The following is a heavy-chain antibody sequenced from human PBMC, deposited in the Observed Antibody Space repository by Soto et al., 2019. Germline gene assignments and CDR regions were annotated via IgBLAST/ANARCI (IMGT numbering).Heavy chain of an antibody. CDR3: ARDNRYYFDY. Sequence: GGSLRLSCAASGFTFSSYAMHWVRQAPGKGLEWVAVISYDGSNKYYADSVKGRFTISRDNSKNTLYLQMNSLRAEDTAVYYCARDNRYYFDYCGQGTLVTVYS. CDR2: ISYDGSNK. D-gene: IGHD3-22*01. CDR1: GFTFSSYA. J-gene: IGHJ4*02. V-gene: IGHV3-30-3*01.